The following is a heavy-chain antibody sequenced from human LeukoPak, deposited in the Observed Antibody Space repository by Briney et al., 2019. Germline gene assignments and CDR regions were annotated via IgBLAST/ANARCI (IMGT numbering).Heavy chain of an antibody. CDR3: ARGPHSSTSYYFDY. D-gene: IGHD6-13*01. V-gene: IGHV1-8*03. CDR2: MNPNSGNT. Sequence: ASVKVSCKASGYTFTSYDINWVRQATGQGLEWMGWMNPNSGNTGYAQKFQGRVTITRNTSISTAYMELSSLRSEDTAVYYCARGPHSSTSYYFDYWGQGTLVTVSS. J-gene: IGHJ4*02. CDR1: GYTFTSYD.